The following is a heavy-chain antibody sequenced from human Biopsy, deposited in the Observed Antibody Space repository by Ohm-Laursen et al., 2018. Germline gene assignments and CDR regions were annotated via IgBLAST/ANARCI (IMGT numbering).Heavy chain of an antibody. CDR1: GGPFSGYF. CDR3: ARSVDITVVRGYYFDY. J-gene: IGHJ4*02. Sequence: SETLSLTCAVYGGPFSGYFWTWIRQAPGKGLEWIGEIDHTGGTNYNPSLKSRVNTSQDRSKNQFSLRLDSVTAADTAVYYCARSVDITVVRGYYFDYWGQGTLVTVSS. D-gene: IGHD3-10*01. V-gene: IGHV4-34*01. CDR2: IDHTGGT.